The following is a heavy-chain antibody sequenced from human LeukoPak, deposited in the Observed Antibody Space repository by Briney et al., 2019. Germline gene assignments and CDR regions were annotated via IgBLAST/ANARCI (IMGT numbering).Heavy chain of an antibody. D-gene: IGHD2-15*01. CDR2: IYHSGST. CDR1: GYSISSGHY. J-gene: IGHJ4*02. V-gene: IGHV4-38-2*02. Sequence: PSETLSLTCNVSGYSISSGHYWGWIRQPPGKGLEWIGSIYHSGSTYYNPSLKSRVTISVDTSKNQFSLKLSSVTAADTAIYYCAREEYCSGGTCYRAWGQGTLVTVSS. CDR3: AREEYCSGGTCYRA.